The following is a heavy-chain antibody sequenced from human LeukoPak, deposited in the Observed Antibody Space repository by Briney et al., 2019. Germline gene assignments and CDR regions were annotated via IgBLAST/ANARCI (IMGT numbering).Heavy chain of an antibody. V-gene: IGHV1-2*02. CDR3: ARSGDSMNAFDI. J-gene: IGHJ3*02. D-gene: IGHD5-12*01. CDR2: INHNSGGT. CDR1: GYTFTGYY. Sequence: ASVKVSCKASGYTFTGYYMHWVRQAPGQGLEWMGWINHNSGGTNYAQKFQGRVTMTRDTSISTAYMELSRLRSDDTAVYYCARSGDSMNAFDIWGQGTMVTVSS.